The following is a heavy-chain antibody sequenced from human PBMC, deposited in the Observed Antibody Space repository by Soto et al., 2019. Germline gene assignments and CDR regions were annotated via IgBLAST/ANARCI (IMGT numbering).Heavy chain of an antibody. CDR3: ARVSATGTRWFDP. Sequence: PSETLSLTCSVSGGSINSGAYYWSWIRHYPGKGREWIGYIHYTGRTYYNPSLESRATISVDTSKKHFSLKLSSVTAADTAVYYCARVSATGTRWFDPWGQGTLVTVSS. J-gene: IGHJ5*02. CDR2: IHYTGRT. D-gene: IGHD6-13*01. CDR1: GGSINSGAYY. V-gene: IGHV4-31*03.